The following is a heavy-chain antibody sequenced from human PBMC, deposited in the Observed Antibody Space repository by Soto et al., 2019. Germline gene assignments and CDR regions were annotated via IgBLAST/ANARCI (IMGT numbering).Heavy chain of an antibody. CDR2: IHYRGRT. J-gene: IGHJ4*02. CDR3: AKAEASSSGGFDY. CDR1: GASISDYY. Sequence: QVQLQESGPGLVKPSETLSLTCTVSGASISDYYWSWVRQTPGKGLEWIGHIHYRGRTSYNPSLKGRGHMSMDTANHPVSLRLTSMTGADTAVYYCAKAEASSSGGFDYLGRGTLVTVSS. D-gene: IGHD6-6*01. V-gene: IGHV4-59*01.